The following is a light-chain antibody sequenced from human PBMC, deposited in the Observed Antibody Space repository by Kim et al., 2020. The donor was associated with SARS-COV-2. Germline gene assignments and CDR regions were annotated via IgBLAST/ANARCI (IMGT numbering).Light chain of an antibody. CDR2: RNN. CDR1: SSNIGSNY. Sequence: QSVLTQPPSASGTPGQRVTISCSGSSSNIGSNYVYWYQQLPGTAPKLLIYRNNERPSGIPDRFSGSKSGTSASLAISGLQSEDETDYYCATWDDSLSAVVFGGGTQLTVL. CDR3: ATWDDSLSAVV. V-gene: IGLV1-47*01. J-gene: IGLJ2*01.